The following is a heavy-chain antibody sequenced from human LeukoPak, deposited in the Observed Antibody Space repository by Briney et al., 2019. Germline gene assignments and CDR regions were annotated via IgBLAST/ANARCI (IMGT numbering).Heavy chain of an antibody. CDR3: ARVILRSSFDY. V-gene: IGHV4-59*01. J-gene: IGHJ4*02. CDR2: IYYSGST. Sequence: PSETLPSTCTVSGGSISSYFWSWIRQPPGKGLEWIGYIYYSGSTNCNPSLKSRVTISVDTSKNQFSLKLTSVTAADTAVYYCARVILRSSFDYWGQGTLVTVSS. D-gene: IGHD3-16*02. CDR1: GGSISSYF.